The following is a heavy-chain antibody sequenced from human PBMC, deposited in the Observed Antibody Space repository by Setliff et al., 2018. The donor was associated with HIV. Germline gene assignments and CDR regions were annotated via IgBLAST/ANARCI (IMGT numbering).Heavy chain of an antibody. CDR2: VYTSGST. V-gene: IGHV4-61*09. CDR3: ARGTAPRRGTNYGGNYPLDY. Sequence: PSETLSLTCNVSGDSISSGSFYWSWIRQPAGKGPEWIGHVYTSGSTYYSPSLQSRVTISIDTSNHHFSLKLSSVTAADTAVYYCARGTAPRRGTNYGGNYPLDYWGQGTLVTVSS. D-gene: IGHD4-17*01. J-gene: IGHJ4*02. CDR1: GDSISSGSFY.